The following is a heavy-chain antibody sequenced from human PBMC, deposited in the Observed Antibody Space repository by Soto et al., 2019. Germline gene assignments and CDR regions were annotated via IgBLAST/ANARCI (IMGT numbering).Heavy chain of an antibody. Sequence: GGSLRLSCAASGFTFSSYAMSWVRQAPGKGLEWVSAISGDGGTTYYADSVKGLFTISRDKSWNTLYLQMNSLRAEDTAVYYCANRGIIGTPYYYYFYMDVWGKGTTVTVSS. CDR2: ISGDGGTT. CDR1: GFTFSSYA. CDR3: ANRGIIGTPYYYYFYMDV. V-gene: IGHV3-23*01. J-gene: IGHJ6*03. D-gene: IGHD1-7*01.